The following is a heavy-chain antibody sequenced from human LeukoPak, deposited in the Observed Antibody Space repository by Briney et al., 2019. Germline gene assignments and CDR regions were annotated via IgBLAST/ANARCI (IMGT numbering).Heavy chain of an antibody. D-gene: IGHD3-3*02. V-gene: IGHV4-59*08. CDR3: ARHFSDRRGWFDP. J-gene: IGHJ5*02. CDR1: SDSISRYY. CDR2: IYYSGST. Sequence: SETLSLTCTVSSDSISRYYWSWIRPSPGKGLEWIGYIYYSGSTNHNPSLKSRVTISIDTSKNQFSLRLSSVTAADTAVYYCARHFSDRRGWFDPWGQGTLVTVSS.